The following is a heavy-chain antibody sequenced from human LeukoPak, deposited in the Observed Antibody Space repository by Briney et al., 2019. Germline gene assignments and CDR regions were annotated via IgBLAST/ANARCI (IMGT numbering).Heavy chain of an antibody. CDR3: ARDRQNDFWSGYYEFDY. CDR1: GYTFTGCY. CDR2: INPNSGGT. J-gene: IGHJ4*02. D-gene: IGHD3-3*01. Sequence: ASVKVSCKASGYTFTGCYMHWVRQAPGQGLEWMGWINPNSGGTNYAQKFQGRVTMTRDTSISTAYMELSRLRSDDTAVYYCARDRQNDFWSGYYEFDYWGQGTLVTFSS. V-gene: IGHV1-2*02.